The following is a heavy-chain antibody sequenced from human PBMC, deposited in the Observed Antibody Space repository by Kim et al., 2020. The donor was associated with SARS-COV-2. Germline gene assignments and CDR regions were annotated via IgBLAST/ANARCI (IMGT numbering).Heavy chain of an antibody. CDR3: ARDKRLQLWLPPGMDV. D-gene: IGHD5-18*01. V-gene: IGHV1-3*01. Sequence: ASVKVSCKASGYTFTSYAMHWVRQAPGQRLEWMGWINAGNGNTKYSQKFQGRVTITRDTSASTAYMELSSLRSEDTAVYYCARDKRLQLWLPPGMDVWGQGTTVTVSS. CDR1: GYTFTSYA. J-gene: IGHJ6*02. CDR2: INAGNGNT.